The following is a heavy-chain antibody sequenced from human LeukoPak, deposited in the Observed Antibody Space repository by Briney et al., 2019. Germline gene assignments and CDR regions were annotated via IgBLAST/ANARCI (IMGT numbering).Heavy chain of an antibody. J-gene: IGHJ4*02. D-gene: IGHD6-13*01. CDR3: ARDWGAAAGISSPGY. Sequence: ASVKLSCKASGYTFTSSGISCGRQAPGQGLECRGWISAYNANTNYAQKLQGRVTMTTDTSTSTAYMDLRSLSSDDPAVYYCARDWGAAAGISSPGYWGQGTLVPVS. CDR1: GYTFTSSG. CDR2: ISAYNANT. V-gene: IGHV1-18*01.